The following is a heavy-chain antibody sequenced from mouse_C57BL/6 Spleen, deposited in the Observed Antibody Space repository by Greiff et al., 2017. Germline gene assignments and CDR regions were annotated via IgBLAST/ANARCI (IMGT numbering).Heavy chain of an antibody. CDR2: INPSTGGT. V-gene: IGHV1-42*01. CDR1: GYSFTGYY. CDR3: ARMTAQAPYFDY. D-gene: IGHD3-2*02. J-gene: IGHJ2*01. Sequence: VQLQQSGPELVKPGASVKISCKASGYSFTGYYMNWVKQSPEKSLEWIGEINPSTGGTTYNQKFKAKATLTVDKSSSTAYMQLKSLTSEDSAVYFCARMTAQAPYFDYWGQGTTLTVSS.